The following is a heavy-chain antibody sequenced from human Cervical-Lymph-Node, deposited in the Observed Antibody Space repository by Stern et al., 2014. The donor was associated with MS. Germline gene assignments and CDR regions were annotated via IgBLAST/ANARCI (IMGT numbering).Heavy chain of an antibody. V-gene: IGHV1-3*01. CDR1: GFTFTTYP. CDR3: ARKLKGENYPFDI. D-gene: IGHD1-7*01. J-gene: IGHJ3*02. CDR2: INADTGKT. Sequence: VQLEESGPEVKEPGASVKVSCKASGFTFTTYPLHWVRQAPGQRLEWMGWINADTGKTRYSQRFQGRFTITTDTSASIGYMELSSLRSEDTAVYYCARKLKGENYPFDIWGQGTMVTVSS.